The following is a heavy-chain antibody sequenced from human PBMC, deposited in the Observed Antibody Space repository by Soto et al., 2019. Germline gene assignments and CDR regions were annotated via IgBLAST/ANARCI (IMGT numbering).Heavy chain of an antibody. V-gene: IGHV3-74*01. CDR1: VCAVMSCW. CDR2: ITSDGSST. Sequence: GGSLRLPGAAAVCAVMSCWMHGVRQDPGNGLVWVSRITSDGSSTSYADSVKGRLTISRDIAKTTVYLQTNSLRDEDTAVYYCAREGDPYCRDTSCQRPLVNWGQAAPVTVSS. CDR3: AREGDPYCRDTSCQRPLVN. J-gene: IGHJ4*02. D-gene: IGHD2-15*01.